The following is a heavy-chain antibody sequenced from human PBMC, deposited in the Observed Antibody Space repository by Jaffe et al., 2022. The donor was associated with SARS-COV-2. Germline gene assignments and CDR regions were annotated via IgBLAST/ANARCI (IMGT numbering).Heavy chain of an antibody. CDR3: TTSLGDYYYYMDV. CDR2: IKSKTDGGTT. V-gene: IGHV3-15*01. Sequence: EVQLVESGGGLVKPGGSLRLSCAASGFTFSNAWMSWVRQAPGKGLEWVGRIKSKTDGGTTDYAAPVKGRFTISRDDSKNTLYLQMNSLKTEDTAVYYCTTSLGDYYYYMDVWGKGTTVTVSS. J-gene: IGHJ6*03. D-gene: IGHD3-16*01. CDR1: GFTFSNAW.